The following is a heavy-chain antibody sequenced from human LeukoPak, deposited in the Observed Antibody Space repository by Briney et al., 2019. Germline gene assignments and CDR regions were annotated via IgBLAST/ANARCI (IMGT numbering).Heavy chain of an antibody. J-gene: IGHJ4*02. Sequence: PGGSLRLSCAASGFTFSSYWMHWVRRAPGKGLVWVSRVNNDGSTTNYADSVKGRFTISRDNTKNTLYLQMNSLRAEDTAVYFCLAAAGTIGWGQGTLVTVSS. CDR2: VNNDGSTT. CDR1: GFTFSSYW. D-gene: IGHD6-13*01. CDR3: LAAAGTIG. V-gene: IGHV3-74*01.